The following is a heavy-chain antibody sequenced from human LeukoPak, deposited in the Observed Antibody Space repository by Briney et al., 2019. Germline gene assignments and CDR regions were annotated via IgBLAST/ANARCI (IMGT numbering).Heavy chain of an antibody. J-gene: IGHJ6*02. CDR3: ARVESSGYFYYYGMDV. V-gene: IGHV4-59*01. CDR1: GGSISSYY. D-gene: IGHD3-22*01. Sequence: SETLSLTCSVSGGSISSYYWSWVRQPPGKGLEWIGYIYYSGSTNYNPSLKSRVTISVDTSKNQFSLKLSSVTAADTAVYYCARVESSGYFYYYGMDVWGQGTTVTVSS. CDR2: IYYSGST.